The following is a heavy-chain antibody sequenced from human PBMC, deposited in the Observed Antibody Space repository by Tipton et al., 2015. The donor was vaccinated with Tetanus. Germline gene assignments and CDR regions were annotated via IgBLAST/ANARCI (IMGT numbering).Heavy chain of an antibody. CDR3: ARDPVLGIETH. Sequence: SLRLSCAASGFTFRSYTLNWVRQAPGKGLEWVSSISGNSNYIYYADSVKGRFTISRDNAKNSVYLQMNSLRAEDTAVYYCARDPVLGIETHWGQGTLVTVSS. D-gene: IGHD2-21*01. J-gene: IGHJ4*02. CDR1: GFTFRSYT. V-gene: IGHV3-21*01. CDR2: ISGNSNYI.